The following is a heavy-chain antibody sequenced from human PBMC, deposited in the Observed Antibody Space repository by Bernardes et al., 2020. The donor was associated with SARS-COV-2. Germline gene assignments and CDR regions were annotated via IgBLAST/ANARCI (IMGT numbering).Heavy chain of an antibody. Sequence: GGSLRLSCAASGFTFSDYYMTWIRQAPGKGLEWLSYISSSGTSINYADSVKGRFTISRDNAKNSLYLQMNSLRAEDTAMYYCTREKWNLDYWGQGTLVTVSS. CDR3: TREKWNLDY. CDR2: ISSSGTSI. CDR1: GFTFSDYY. V-gene: IGHV3-11*01. D-gene: IGHD1-1*01. J-gene: IGHJ4*02.